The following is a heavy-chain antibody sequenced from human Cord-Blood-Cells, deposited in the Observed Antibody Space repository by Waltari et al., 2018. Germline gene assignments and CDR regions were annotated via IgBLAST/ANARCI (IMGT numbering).Heavy chain of an antibody. Sequence: EVQLVESGGGLVKPGGSLRLSCAASGFTFSSYSMNWVRQAPGKGLEWGSSISSSSSYIYYADSVKGRFTIARDNAKNSLYLQMNSLRAEDTAVYYCAREVRNYYGSGSYFMPDAFDIWGQGTMVTVSS. J-gene: IGHJ3*02. CDR3: AREVRNYYGSGSYFMPDAFDI. CDR1: GFTFSSYS. V-gene: IGHV3-21*01. CDR2: ISSSSSYI. D-gene: IGHD3-10*01.